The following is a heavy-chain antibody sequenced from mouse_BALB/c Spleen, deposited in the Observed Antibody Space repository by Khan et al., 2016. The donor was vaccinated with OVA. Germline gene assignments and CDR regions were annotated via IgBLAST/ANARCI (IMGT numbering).Heavy chain of an antibody. Sequence: VELVESGPELVKPGASVKMSCKASGYIFTDYVMNWVKQRTGQGLEWIGQIYPGSDSTYYNEKFKDKATLTADRSSSTVYMQLNSLTSEDSAVWFGARGGWDVFAYWGQGTLVTVSA. CDR1: GYIFTDYV. D-gene: IGHD4-1*01. CDR3: ARGGWDVFAY. V-gene: IGHV1-77*01. CDR2: IYPGSDST. J-gene: IGHJ3*01.